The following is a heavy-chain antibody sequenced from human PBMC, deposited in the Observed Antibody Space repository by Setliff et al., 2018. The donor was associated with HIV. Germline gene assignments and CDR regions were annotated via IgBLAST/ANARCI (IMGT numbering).Heavy chain of an antibody. CDR3: ARSLVPSGYYYGRHAFDI. Sequence: SETLSLTCSVSGASIRGHYWSWIRQSPGKGLEWIGNVYYIGNTNYNPSFKSRVTISVDTSKNQFSLRVNSVTAADTAVYYCARSLVPSGYYYGRHAFDIWGQGTKVTVS. J-gene: IGHJ3*02. D-gene: IGHD3-22*01. CDR2: VYYIGNT. V-gene: IGHV4-59*08. CDR1: GASIRGHY.